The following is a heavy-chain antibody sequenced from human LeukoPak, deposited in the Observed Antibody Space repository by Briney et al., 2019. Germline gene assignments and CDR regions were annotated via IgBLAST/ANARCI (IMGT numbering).Heavy chain of an antibody. V-gene: IGHV4-38-2*02. D-gene: IGHD2-2*01. CDR2: IYYSGSP. CDR1: GYSISSGYY. J-gene: IGHJ3*02. Sequence: PSETLSLTCTVSGYSISSGYYWGWIRQSPGKGLEWIGTIYYSGSPYYNPSLKSRVTMSVDTSKNQFSLKLRSVTAADTAVYYCAREGLSIVGVPAAMYAFDIWGQGSMVTVSS. CDR3: AREGLSIVGVPAAMYAFDI.